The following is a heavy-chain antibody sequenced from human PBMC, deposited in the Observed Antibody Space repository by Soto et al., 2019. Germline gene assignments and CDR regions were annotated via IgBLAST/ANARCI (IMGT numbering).Heavy chain of an antibody. J-gene: IGHJ3*02. CDR1: GGTFSSYA. V-gene: IGHV1-69*01. CDR2: IIPIFGTA. D-gene: IGHD3-3*02. Sequence: SCKASGGTFSSYAISWVRQAPGQGLEWMGGIIPIFGTANYAQKFRGRVTITADESTSTAYMELSSLTSEDTAVYYCVRYIFGRGFEIWGQGTKVTVSS. CDR3: VRYIFGRGFEI.